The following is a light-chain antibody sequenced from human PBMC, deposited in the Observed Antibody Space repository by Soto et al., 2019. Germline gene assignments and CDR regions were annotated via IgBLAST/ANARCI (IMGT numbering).Light chain of an antibody. CDR2: DAS. CDR1: QSISSW. Sequence: SQSISSWLAWYQEKPGKAPHLLIFDASVLGRGVPSRFSGRGSGTEFSLTISSLQPDDSATYYCQQFDSYPWTFGQGTKVDIK. V-gene: IGKV1-5*01. CDR3: QQFDSYPWT. J-gene: IGKJ1*01.